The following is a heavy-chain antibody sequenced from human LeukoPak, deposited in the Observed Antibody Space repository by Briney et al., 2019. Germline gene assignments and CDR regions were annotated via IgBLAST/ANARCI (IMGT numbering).Heavy chain of an antibody. V-gene: IGHV3-43*01. Sequence: GGSLRLSCAASGFTFDDYTMHWVRQAPGKGLEWVSLITWDGRSTFYGDSVKGRFTISRDNSKNSLYLQMNTLRTEDMALYYCAKASSVTAAATGAFHIWGQGTMVTVSS. CDR3: AKASSVTAAATGAFHI. J-gene: IGHJ3*02. D-gene: IGHD6-25*01. CDR1: GFTFDDYT. CDR2: ITWDGRST.